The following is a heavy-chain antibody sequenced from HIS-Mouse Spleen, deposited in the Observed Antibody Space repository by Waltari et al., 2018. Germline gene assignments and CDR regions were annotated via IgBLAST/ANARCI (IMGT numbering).Heavy chain of an antibody. Sequence: EVQLVQSGGGLVKPGGSLRLSCAASGFTFSSYGMNWVRQAPGKGREWVSSISSSSSYIYYADSVKGRFTISRDNAKNSLYLQMNSLRAEDTAVYYCARRLLTGDAFDIWGQGTMVTVSS. D-gene: IGHD7-27*01. J-gene: IGHJ3*02. CDR3: ARRLLTGDAFDI. CDR1: GFTFSSYG. CDR2: ISSSSSYI. V-gene: IGHV3-21*01.